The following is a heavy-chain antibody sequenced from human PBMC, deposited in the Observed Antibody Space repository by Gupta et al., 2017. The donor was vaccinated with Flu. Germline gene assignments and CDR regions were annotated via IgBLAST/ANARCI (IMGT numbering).Heavy chain of an antibody. J-gene: IGHJ3*02. CDR3: VRDQNNNIWYETFDI. V-gene: IGHV3-48*03. CDR1: GFAFSSYE. D-gene: IGHD6-13*01. CDR2: IGSSGSTK. Sequence: EVQLVESGGGLIQPGGSLRLSCEASGFAFSSYEMNWVRQAPGKGLEWVSYIGSSGSTKYYAGSVKGRFTISRDNAKDSLYLAMNNLRAEDTAIYYCVRDQNNNIWYETFDIWGQGTMVTVSS.